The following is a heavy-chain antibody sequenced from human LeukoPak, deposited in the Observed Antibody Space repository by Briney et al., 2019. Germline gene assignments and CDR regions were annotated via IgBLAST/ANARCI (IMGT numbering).Heavy chain of an antibody. CDR2: ISSSGSTI. Sequence: GGSLRLSCAASGFTFSSYEMNWVRQAPGKGLEWVSYISSSGSTIYYADSVKGRFTISRDNAKNSLYLQMNSLRAEDTALYYCAKNLGSGWFFPFDSWGQGTLVTVSS. V-gene: IGHV3-48*03. D-gene: IGHD6-19*01. CDR3: AKNLGSGWFFPFDS. CDR1: GFTFSSYE. J-gene: IGHJ4*02.